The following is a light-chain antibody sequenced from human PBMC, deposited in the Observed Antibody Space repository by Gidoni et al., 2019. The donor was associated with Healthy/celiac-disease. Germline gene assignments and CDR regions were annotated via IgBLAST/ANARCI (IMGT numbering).Light chain of an antibody. CDR2: QDS. CDR3: QAWDSSTVV. Sequence: SYELTQPPSVSLSPGQTASITCSGDKLGDKYACWYQQKPGQSPLLVIYQDSKRPSGIPERFSGSNSGNTATLTISGTQAMDEADYYCQAWDSSTVVFGGGTKLTVL. J-gene: IGLJ2*01. V-gene: IGLV3-1*01. CDR1: KLGDKY.